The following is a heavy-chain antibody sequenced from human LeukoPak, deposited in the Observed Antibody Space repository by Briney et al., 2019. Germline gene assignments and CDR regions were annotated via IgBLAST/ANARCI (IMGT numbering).Heavy chain of an antibody. D-gene: IGHD3-9*01. CDR2: ISYDGSNK. J-gene: IGHJ3*02. CDR1: GFTFSSYA. Sequence: GSLRLSCAASGFTFSSYAMHWVRQAPGKGLEWVAVISYDGSNKYYADSVKGRFTISRDNSKNTLYLQMNSLRAEDTAVYYCARDRYGATSNAFDIWGQGTMVTVSS. CDR3: ARDRYGATSNAFDI. V-gene: IGHV3-30-3*01.